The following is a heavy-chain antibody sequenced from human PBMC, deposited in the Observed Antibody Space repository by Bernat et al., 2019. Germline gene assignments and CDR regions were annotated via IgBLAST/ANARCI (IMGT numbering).Heavy chain of an antibody. CDR1: GFTFSSHG. V-gene: IGHV3-30*02. CDR3: ANGGYCNGGSCYFSAFDI. D-gene: IGHD2-15*01. J-gene: IGHJ3*02. CDR2: IRYDGSNT. Sequence: QVQLVVSGGGVVQPGESLRLSCAASGFTFSSHGMHWVRQAPGKGLEWAAFIRYDGSNTYYADFVKGRFTISRDNSKNTLYLQMNSLRAEDTALYYCANGGYCNGGSCYFSAFDIWGQGTMVTVSS.